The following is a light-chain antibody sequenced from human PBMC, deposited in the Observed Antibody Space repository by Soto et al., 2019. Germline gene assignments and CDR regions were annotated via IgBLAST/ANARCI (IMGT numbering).Light chain of an antibody. Sequence: DIQMTQSPSTLSASLGDSVTISCRASQSISRYLNWYQQKPGKAPRLLIYDASSLESGVPSRFSGSGSGTEFTLTISSLQPDDFATYYCQQYNPYTWTFGHGTKVDI. V-gene: IGKV1-5*01. CDR2: DAS. CDR3: QQYNPYTWT. CDR1: QSISRY. J-gene: IGKJ1*01.